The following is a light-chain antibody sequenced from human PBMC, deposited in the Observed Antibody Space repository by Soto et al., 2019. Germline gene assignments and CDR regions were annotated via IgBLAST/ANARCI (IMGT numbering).Light chain of an antibody. CDR2: WAS. Sequence: DIVLTPAPDSLALSLGYRSTINCKSSQSVLYTSNNNNYLAWYQQKPGQPPKLLLYWASTRESGVPDRFSGSGSGTDFTLTISNLRAEDVAVYYCQQYYTTPVAFGQGTKVDI. J-gene: IGKJ1*01. CDR1: QSVLYTSNNNNY. V-gene: IGKV4-1*01. CDR3: QQYYTTPVA.